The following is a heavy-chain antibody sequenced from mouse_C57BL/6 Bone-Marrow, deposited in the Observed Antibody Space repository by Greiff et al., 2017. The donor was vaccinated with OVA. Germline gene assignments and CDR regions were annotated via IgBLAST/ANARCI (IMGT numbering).Heavy chain of an antibody. J-gene: IGHJ3*01. V-gene: IGHV1-81*01. CDR3: ARRRPAWFAY. CDR2: IYPRSGNT. CDR1: GYTFTSYG. Sequence: QVQLQQSGAELARPGASVKLSCKASGYTFTSYGISWVKQRTGQGLEWIGEIYPRSGNTYYNEKFKGKATLPADKSSSTAYMELRSLTSEDSAVYFCARRRPAWFAYWGQGTLVTVSA.